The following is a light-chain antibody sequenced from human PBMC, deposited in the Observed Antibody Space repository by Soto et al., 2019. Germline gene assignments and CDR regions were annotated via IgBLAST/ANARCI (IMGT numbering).Light chain of an antibody. J-gene: IGKJ1*01. Sequence: DIVMTQSPDSLAVSLGERATINCKSSQSVLYSSDNNNYLAWYQQKPGQPPKLLIYWASTRESGVPDRFSGSGSGTDFTLTTSSLQAEDVAVYYCQQYYTFPQTFGQGTKVEIK. CDR3: QQYYTFPQT. CDR1: QSVLYSSDNNNY. V-gene: IGKV4-1*01. CDR2: WAS.